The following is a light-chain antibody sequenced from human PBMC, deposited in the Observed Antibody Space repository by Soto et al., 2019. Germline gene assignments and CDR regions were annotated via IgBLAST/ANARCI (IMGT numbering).Light chain of an antibody. V-gene: IGLV2-14*01. CDR2: EVS. Sequence: QSLLTQPASVSGSPGQSITISCTGTSSDIGGYSFVSWYQQHPGKTPKLVIYEVSNRPSGVSDRFSGSRSGNTASLTISGLQAEDEADFYCTSYSRTYTLVFGGGTKVTVL. CDR1: SSDIGGYSF. CDR3: TSYSRTYTLV. J-gene: IGLJ2*01.